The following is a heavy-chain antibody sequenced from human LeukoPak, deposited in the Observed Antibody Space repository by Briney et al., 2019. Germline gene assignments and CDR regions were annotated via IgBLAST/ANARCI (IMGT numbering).Heavy chain of an antibody. V-gene: IGHV3-7*01. Sequence: PGGSLRLSCAVSGFTFSSYAMSWVRQAPGKGLEWVALINPDGSQTNYVDSVKGRLTISRDNAENSLYLQMNSLRAEDTAVYYCARDLGYGALDPWGQGTLVTVSS. D-gene: IGHD4-17*01. CDR2: INPDGSQT. J-gene: IGHJ5*02. CDR1: GFTFSSYA. CDR3: ARDLGYGALDP.